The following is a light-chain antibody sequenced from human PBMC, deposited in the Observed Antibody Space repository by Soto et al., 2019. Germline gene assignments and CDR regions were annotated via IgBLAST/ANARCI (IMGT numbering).Light chain of an antibody. V-gene: IGKV3-15*01. CDR2: GAS. J-gene: IGKJ1*01. CDR3: QQYNNFWT. CDR1: QSLRSN. Sequence: EVVMTQSPDTLSVSPGERVTLSCRASQSLRSNLAWYQQKPGQAPRLLIYGASTRATGIPARFSGSGSGTEFTLTNSSLQSEDFAVYYCQQYNNFWTFGQGTKVEIK.